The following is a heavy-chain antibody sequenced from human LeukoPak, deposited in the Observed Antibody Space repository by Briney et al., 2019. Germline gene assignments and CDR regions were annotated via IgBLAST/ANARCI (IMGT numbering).Heavy chain of an antibody. D-gene: IGHD2-2*01. CDR3: ARDVVPAAHDAFDI. Sequence: PGGSLKLSCAASGFIFTNYWMSWVRQAPGKGLEWVANIKQDGSEKHYVDSMKGRFTISRDNAKNSVYLQMNSLRAEDTAVYYCARDVVPAAHDAFDIWGQGTMVTVSS. V-gene: IGHV3-7*01. CDR1: GFIFTNYW. CDR2: IKQDGSEK. J-gene: IGHJ3*02.